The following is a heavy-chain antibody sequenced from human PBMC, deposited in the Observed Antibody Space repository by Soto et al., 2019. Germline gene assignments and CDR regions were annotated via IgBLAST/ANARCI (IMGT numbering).Heavy chain of an antibody. Sequence: SGPTLVNPTQTLTLTCTFSGSSLSTRGVAVGWIRQPPGKALEFLGFIFWDDDKRYSPSLKNRLTITKDTSKNQVVLTMTNMDPVDTATYYCAHRRPGTGPPAFVDYWGQ. V-gene: IGHV2-5*02. CDR2: IFWDDDK. J-gene: IGHJ4*02. D-gene: IGHD3-10*01. CDR1: GSSLSTRGVA. CDR3: AHRRPGTGPPAFVDY.